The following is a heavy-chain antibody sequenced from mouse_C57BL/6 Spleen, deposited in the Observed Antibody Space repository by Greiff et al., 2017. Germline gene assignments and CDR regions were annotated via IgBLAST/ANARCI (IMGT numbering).Heavy chain of an antibody. D-gene: IGHD2-4*01. V-gene: IGHV2-6-1*01. CDR2: IWSEGST. J-gene: IGHJ3*01. Sequence: VQLKESGPGLVAPSQSLSITCTVSGFSLTSYGVHWVRQPPGKGLEWLVVIWSEGSTTYNSALKSRLSISNDNYKSQVFLKMISLHTYDTAMYYFARHDDDYGVGFSYWGQATLVTFSA. CDR3: ARHDDDYGVGFSY. CDR1: GFSLTSYG.